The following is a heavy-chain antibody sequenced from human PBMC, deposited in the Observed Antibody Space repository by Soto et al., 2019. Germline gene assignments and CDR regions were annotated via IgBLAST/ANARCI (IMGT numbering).Heavy chain of an antibody. Sequence: GGSLRLSCAASGFTFSSYGMHWVRQAPGKGLEWVAVISYDGSNKYYADSVKGRFTISRDNSKNTLYLQMNSLRAEDTAVYYCAKEVTRYYDSSGYYRPAIIDYWGQGTLVTVSS. D-gene: IGHD3-22*01. CDR2: ISYDGSNK. J-gene: IGHJ4*02. V-gene: IGHV3-30*18. CDR1: GFTFSSYG. CDR3: AKEVTRYYDSSGYYRPAIIDY.